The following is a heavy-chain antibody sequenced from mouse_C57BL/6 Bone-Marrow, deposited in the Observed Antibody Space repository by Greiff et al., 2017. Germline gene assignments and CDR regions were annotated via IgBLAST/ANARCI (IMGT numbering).Heavy chain of an antibody. D-gene: IGHD1-1*01. CDR1: GFTFSDYG. J-gene: IGHJ2*01. CDR2: ISSGSSTI. V-gene: IGHV5-17*01. Sequence: EVMLVESGGGLVKPGGSLKLSCAASGFTFSDYGMHWVRQAPEKGLEWVAYISSGSSTIYYADTVKGRFPIARDHAKNNLFLQMTSLGSEDTAMYYCARPSIYYYGSSYYFDYWGQGTTLTVSS. CDR3: ARPSIYYYGSSYYFDY.